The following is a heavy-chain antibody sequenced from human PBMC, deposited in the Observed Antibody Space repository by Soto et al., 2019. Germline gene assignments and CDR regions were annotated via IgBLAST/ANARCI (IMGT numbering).Heavy chain of an antibody. CDR3: ARDLSWNYGNYYYGMDV. J-gene: IGHJ6*02. D-gene: IGHD1-7*01. CDR2: ISYDGSNK. Sequence: TGGSLRLSCAASGFTFSSYATHRVRQAPGKGLEWVAVISYDGSNKYYADSVKGRFTISRDNSKNTLYLQMNSLRAEDTAVYYCARDLSWNYGNYYYGMDVWGQGTTVTVSS. CDR1: GFTFSSYA. V-gene: IGHV3-30-3*01.